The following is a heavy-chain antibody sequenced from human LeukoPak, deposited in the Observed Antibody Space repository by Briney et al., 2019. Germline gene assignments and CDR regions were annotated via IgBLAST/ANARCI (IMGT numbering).Heavy chain of an antibody. CDR3: ARTRGRGPGGHFDS. Sequence: GGSLRLSCAASGFSFSDHYTSWIRQAPGKGLEWVSYISTSSSTSYADSVEGRFTVSRDNAQSSLFLQMNSLRDEDTAMYYCARTRGRGPGGHFDSWGQGTLVTVSS. CDR2: ISTSSST. J-gene: IGHJ4*02. V-gene: IGHV3-11*01. D-gene: IGHD3-10*01. CDR1: GFSFSDHY.